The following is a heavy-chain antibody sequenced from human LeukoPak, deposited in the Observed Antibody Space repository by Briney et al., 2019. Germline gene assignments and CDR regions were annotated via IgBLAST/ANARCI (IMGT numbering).Heavy chain of an antibody. CDR3: ARQFSYYYASVDEHFHH. CDR2: IYYTGGT. Sequence: SETLSLTCTVSGGSITSYYRSWIRQPPGKGLKRLGNIYYTGGTKYKPPLTSRPNTSEDTSKNQLSLRLSFVTAADTAVYYCARQFSYYYASVDEHFHHWGQGTLVTVSS. J-gene: IGHJ1*01. V-gene: IGHV4-59*08. D-gene: IGHD3-10*01. CDR1: GGSITSYY.